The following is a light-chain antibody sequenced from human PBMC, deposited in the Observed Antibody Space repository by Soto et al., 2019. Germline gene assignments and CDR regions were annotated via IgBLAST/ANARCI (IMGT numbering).Light chain of an antibody. V-gene: IGKV1-8*01. CDR2: AAS. Sequence: AIRMTQSPSSLSASTGDRVTITCRASQGISSYLAWYQQKPGKAPKLLIYAASTLQSGVPSRFSGSGSGTDFTLTISCLQSEDFATYYCQQRSNWPRTFGQGTKVDI. J-gene: IGKJ1*01. CDR1: QGISSY. CDR3: QQRSNWPRT.